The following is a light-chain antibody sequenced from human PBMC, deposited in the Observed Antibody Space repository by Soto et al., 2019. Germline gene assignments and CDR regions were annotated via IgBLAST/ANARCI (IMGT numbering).Light chain of an antibody. CDR2: DVT. CDR3: SSYTGTSTQV. V-gene: IGLV2-14*03. CDR1: SSDVGHYDY. J-gene: IGLJ1*01. Sequence: QSVLTQPASVSGSPGQSITISCTGSSSDVGHYDYVSWFQQHPGRAPTLLIYDVTYRPSGVSNRFSGAKSGSTASLTISGLHAEDEANYYCSSYTGTSTQVFGTGTQLTVL.